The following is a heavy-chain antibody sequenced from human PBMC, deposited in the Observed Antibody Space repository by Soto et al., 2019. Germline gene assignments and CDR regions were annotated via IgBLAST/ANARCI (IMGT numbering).Heavy chain of an antibody. Sequence: QVQLVESGGGVVQPGRSLRLSCAASGFTFSSYGMHWVRQAPGKGLEWVAVIWYDGSNKYYADSVKGRFTISRDNSKKTLYVQMNSLRAEDTAVYYCASPHGDYAYFDYWGQGTLVTVSS. D-gene: IGHD4-17*01. CDR2: IWYDGSNK. J-gene: IGHJ4*02. CDR3: ASPHGDYAYFDY. CDR1: GFTFSSYG. V-gene: IGHV3-33*01.